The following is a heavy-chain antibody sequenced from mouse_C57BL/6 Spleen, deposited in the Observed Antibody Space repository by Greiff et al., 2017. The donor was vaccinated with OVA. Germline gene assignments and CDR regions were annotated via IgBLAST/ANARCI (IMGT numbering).Heavy chain of an antibody. CDR1: GFTFTSYW. V-gene: IGHV1-50*01. J-gene: IGHJ2*01. CDR3: ARKGENNFDY. CDR2: IDPSDSYT. Sequence: QVQLQQPGAELVKPGASVKLSCKASGFTFTSYWMQWVKQRPGQGLEWVGEIDPSDSYTNYNQKFKGKATLAVETTSSTAYMQLSSLASEASEVYSCARKGENNFDYWGQGTTLTVSS.